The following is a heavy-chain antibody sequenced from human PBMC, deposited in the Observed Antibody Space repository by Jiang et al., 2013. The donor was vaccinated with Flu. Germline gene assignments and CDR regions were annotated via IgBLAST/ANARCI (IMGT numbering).Heavy chain of an antibody. CDR1: SISSSNW. D-gene: IGHD3-22*01. CDR2: IYHSGST. J-gene: IGHJ4*02. CDR3: ARRRGENYYDSSGYFSIDY. V-gene: IGHV4-4*02. Sequence: SISSSNWWSWVRQPPGKGLEWIGEIYHSGSTNYNPSLKSRVTISVDKSKNQFSLKLSSVTAADTAVYYCARRRGENYYDSSGYFSIDYWGQGTLVTVSS.